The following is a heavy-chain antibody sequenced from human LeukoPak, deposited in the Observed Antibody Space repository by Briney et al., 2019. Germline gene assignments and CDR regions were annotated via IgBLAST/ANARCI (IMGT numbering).Heavy chain of an antibody. CDR2: MNPNSGNT. J-gene: IGHJ4*02. D-gene: IGHD1-26*01. CDR3: ARGDTIVGATNLVDY. CDR1: GHTFTSYD. Sequence: GASVKVSCKASGHTFTSYDINWVRQATGQGLEWMGWMNPNSGNTGYAQKFQGRVTITRNTSISTAYMELSSLRSEDAAVYYCARGDTIVGATNLVDYWGQGTLVTVSS. V-gene: IGHV1-8*03.